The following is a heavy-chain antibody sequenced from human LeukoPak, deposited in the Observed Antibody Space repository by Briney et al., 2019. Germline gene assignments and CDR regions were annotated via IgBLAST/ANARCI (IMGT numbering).Heavy chain of an antibody. CDR2: IGGSGDNT. CDR3: ARGAWPFDY. CDR1: GFIFSNYV. V-gene: IGHV3-23*01. J-gene: IGHJ4*02. Sequence: GGSMRLSCAASGFIFSNYVMAWVRQAPGKGLEWVSGIGGSGDNTYYADSVKGRFTISRDNGKDSLYLQMNSLRDEDTAVYYCARGAWPFDYWGQGTLVTVSS. D-gene: IGHD1-26*01.